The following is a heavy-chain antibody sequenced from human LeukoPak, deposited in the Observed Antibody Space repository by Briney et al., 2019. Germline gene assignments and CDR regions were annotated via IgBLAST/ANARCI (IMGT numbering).Heavy chain of an antibody. D-gene: IGHD3-3*01. Sequence: ASVKVSCKASGYTFTSYGISWVRQAPGQGLEWMGWISAYNGNTNYAQKFQGRVTMTRDMSTSTVYMELSSLRSEDTAVYYCARDLHGFTIFGVVTSGSIDYWGQGTLVTVSS. CDR3: ARDLHGFTIFGVVTSGSIDY. CDR2: ISAYNGNT. J-gene: IGHJ4*02. V-gene: IGHV1-18*01. CDR1: GYTFTSYG.